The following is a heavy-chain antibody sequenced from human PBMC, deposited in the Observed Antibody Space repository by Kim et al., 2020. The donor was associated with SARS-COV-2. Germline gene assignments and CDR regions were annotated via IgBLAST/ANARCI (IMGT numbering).Heavy chain of an antibody. D-gene: IGHD3-10*01. CDR3: AKGWYYYGSGSYGY. Sequence: GGSLRLSCAASGFTFSSYAMSWVRQAPGKGLEWVSAISGSGGSTYYADSVKGRFTISRDNSKNTLYLQMNSLRAEDTAVYYCAKGWYYYGSGSYGYWGQGTLVTVSS. CDR2: ISGSGGST. J-gene: IGHJ4*02. V-gene: IGHV3-23*01. CDR1: GFTFSSYA.